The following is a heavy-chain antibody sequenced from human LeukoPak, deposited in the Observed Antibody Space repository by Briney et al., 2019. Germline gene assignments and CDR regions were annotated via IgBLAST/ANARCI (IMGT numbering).Heavy chain of an antibody. D-gene: IGHD4-17*01. CDR1: GFTSSSYA. CDR3: ARYGDYVSGEVDY. CDR2: ISGSGGST. J-gene: IGHJ4*02. Sequence: GGSLRLSCAASGFTSSSYAMSWVRQAPGKGLEWVSAISGSGGSTYYADSVKGRFTISRDNSKNTLYLQMNSLRAEDTAVYYCARYGDYVSGEVDYWGQGTLVTVSS. V-gene: IGHV3-23*01.